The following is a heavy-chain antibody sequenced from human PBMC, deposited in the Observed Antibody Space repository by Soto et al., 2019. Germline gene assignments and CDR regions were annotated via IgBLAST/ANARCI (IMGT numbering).Heavy chain of an antibody. J-gene: IGHJ6*02. Sequence: QVQLVQSGAEVKKPGASVKVSCKPSGYTFTIYAMHWVRQAPGQSLEWMGWINAGHGNTKYSQKFQCRVTIIRDTPASTAYLELSSLRSEDTAVYYCARGGLALMDVWGQVTTVTVSS. CDR1: GYTFTIYA. CDR3: ARGGLALMDV. CDR2: INAGHGNT. V-gene: IGHV1-3*01. D-gene: IGHD3-16*01.